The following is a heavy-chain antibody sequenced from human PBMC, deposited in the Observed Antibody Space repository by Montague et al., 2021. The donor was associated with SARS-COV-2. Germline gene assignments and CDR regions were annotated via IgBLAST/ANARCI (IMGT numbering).Heavy chain of an antibody. J-gene: IGHJ6*02. CDR3: ARTLYERGGMDV. D-gene: IGHD3-3*01. V-gene: IGHV3-53*04. CDR1: GFIFSSNY. CDR2: IYSGGST. Sequence: SLRLSCAASGFIFSSNYMSWVRQAPGKGLGWVSVIYSGGSTFYSAYVKGRFTISRHNSKNTLFLQMNSLRPADTAVYYCARTLYERGGMDVWGQGTTVTVSS.